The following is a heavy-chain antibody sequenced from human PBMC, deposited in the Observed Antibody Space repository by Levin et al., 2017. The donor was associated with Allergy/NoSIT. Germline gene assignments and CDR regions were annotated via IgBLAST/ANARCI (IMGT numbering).Heavy chain of an antibody. Sequence: GGSLRLSCSASGFNFADYATSWFRQTPGKGLEWVGFIRSDTHGGTSELAASVKGRFTLSRDESKSIAYLQMNSLKTEDTGVYYCSRPIAVAYMHFDPWGQGTLVTVSS. CDR2: IRSDTHGGTS. CDR3: SRPIAVAYMHFDP. D-gene: IGHD6-19*01. J-gene: IGHJ5*02. CDR1: GFNFADYA. V-gene: IGHV3-49*03.